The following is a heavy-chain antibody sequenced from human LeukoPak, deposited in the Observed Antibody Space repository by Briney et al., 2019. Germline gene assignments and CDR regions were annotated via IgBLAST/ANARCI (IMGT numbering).Heavy chain of an antibody. Sequence: GGSLRLPCAASGFTFSSYSMNWARQAPGKGLEWVSSISSSSSYIYYADSVKGRFTISRDNAKNSLYLQMNSLRAEDTAVYYCARSVLAVAGDFDYWGQGTLVTVSS. CDR2: ISSSSSYI. D-gene: IGHD6-19*01. V-gene: IGHV3-21*01. J-gene: IGHJ4*02. CDR3: ARSVLAVAGDFDY. CDR1: GFTFSSYS.